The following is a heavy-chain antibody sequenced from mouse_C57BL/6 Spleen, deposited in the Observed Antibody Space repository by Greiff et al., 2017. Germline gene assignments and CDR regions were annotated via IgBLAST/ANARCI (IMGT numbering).Heavy chain of an antibody. Sequence: QVQLQQPGAELVKPGASVKLSCKASGYTFTSYWMQWVKQRPGQGLEWIGEIDPSDSYTNYNQKFKGKATLTVDTSSSTAYMQLSSLTSEDSAVYYWARGGSSYLDYWGQGTTLTVSS. V-gene: IGHV1-50*01. CDR2: IDPSDSYT. D-gene: IGHD1-1*01. CDR1: GYTFTSYW. J-gene: IGHJ2*01. CDR3: ARGGSSYLDY.